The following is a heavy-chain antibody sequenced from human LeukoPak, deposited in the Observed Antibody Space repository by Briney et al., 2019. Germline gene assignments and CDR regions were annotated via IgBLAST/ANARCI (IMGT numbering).Heavy chain of an antibody. D-gene: IGHD3-16*01. Sequence: SEPLSLTCTVSGAPTRSANWSWIRQPPGKGLEWIGNIYYSGSTNYNPSIKSRVTISVDTAKNQFSLNLSSVTAADTAEYYCARHAALPLTDYYYGMDVWGQGTTVTVSS. J-gene: IGHJ6*02. CDR2: IYYSGST. CDR3: ARHAALPLTDYYYGMDV. V-gene: IGHV4-59*08. CDR1: GAPTRSAN.